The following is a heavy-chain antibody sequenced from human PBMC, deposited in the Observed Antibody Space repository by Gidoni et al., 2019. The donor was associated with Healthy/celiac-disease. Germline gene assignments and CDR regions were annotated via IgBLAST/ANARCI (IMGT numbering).Heavy chain of an antibody. J-gene: IGHJ4*02. V-gene: IGHV1-18*01. D-gene: IGHD1-26*01. CDR2: ISDYNCNT. CDR3: ARVRAWWELLSFDY. CDR1: GYTFTSYG. Sequence: QVQLVQSGSEVKKPGASLKVSCKASGYTFTSYGISWVRQAPGQGLEWMGWISDYNCNTNYAQTLQGRVTMTTDKSTSKAYMELRSLRADDTAVYYCARVRAWWELLSFDYWGQGTLVTVSS.